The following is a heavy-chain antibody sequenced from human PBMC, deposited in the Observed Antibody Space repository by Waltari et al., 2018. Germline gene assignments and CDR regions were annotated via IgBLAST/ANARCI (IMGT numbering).Heavy chain of an antibody. CDR2: IRYDGSNK. J-gene: IGHJ5*02. D-gene: IGHD3-16*01. Sequence: QVRLVESRGGVVQPGGSLRLSCAASGFTFSSSGMHWVRQAPGKGLEWVAFIRYDGSNKYYADSVKGRFTISRDNSKNTLYLQMNSLRAEDTAVYYCAKDARQGDQLWFDPWGQGTLVTVSS. CDR1: GFTFSSSG. CDR3: AKDARQGDQLWFDP. V-gene: IGHV3-30*02.